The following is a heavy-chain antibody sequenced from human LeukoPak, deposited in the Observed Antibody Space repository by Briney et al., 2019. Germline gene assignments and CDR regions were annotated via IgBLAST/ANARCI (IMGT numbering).Heavy chain of an antibody. D-gene: IGHD3-22*01. CDR2: INPNSGGT. V-gene: IGHV1-2*02. J-gene: IGHJ4*02. CDR1: GYTFTGYY. CDR3: ARGLYCYDSSGYYLGY. Sequence: ASVKVSCKASGYTFTGYYMHWVRQAPGQGLEWMGWINPNSGGTNYAQKFQGRVTMTRDTSISTAYMELSRLRSDDTAVYYCARGLYCYDSSGYYLGYWGQGTLVTVSS.